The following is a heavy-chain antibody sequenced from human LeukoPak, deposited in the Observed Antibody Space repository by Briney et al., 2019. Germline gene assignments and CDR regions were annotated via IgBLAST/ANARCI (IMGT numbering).Heavy chain of an antibody. Sequence: GECLRLSCALSGFCIGRSWMSWVRQTPRKGLEWVADMNEVGNGTYYVDSVKGRFTVSRDNAQNSVYLQMNSLRVEETGVYYCARDPAWGAIDYWGQGTLVTVSS. CDR1: GFCIGRSW. D-gene: IGHD7-27*01. CDR2: MNEVGNGT. V-gene: IGHV3-7*01. J-gene: IGHJ4*02. CDR3: ARDPAWGAIDY.